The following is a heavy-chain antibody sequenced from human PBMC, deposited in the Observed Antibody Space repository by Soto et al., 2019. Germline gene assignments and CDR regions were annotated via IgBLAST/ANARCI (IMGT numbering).Heavy chain of an antibody. CDR1: GITYNTYA. D-gene: IGHD5-12*01. CDR3: ARAISGYVT. J-gene: IGHJ4*02. Sequence: VQLVQSGAEIKKTGASVMLSCKASGITYNTYAIHWVRQAPGQGLEWMGWINVGNGDTRYSQIFEGRVTLARNTSANTVDMDLGSLKSEDTGIYYCARAISGYVTWGQGTLLTVSS. CDR2: INVGNGDT. V-gene: IGHV1-3*01.